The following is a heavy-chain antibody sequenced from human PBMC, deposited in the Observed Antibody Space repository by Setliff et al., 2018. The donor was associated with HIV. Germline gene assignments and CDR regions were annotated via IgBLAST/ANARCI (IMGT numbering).Heavy chain of an antibody. Sequence: PSETLSLTCTVSGGSISSSSHYWGWIRQPPGKGLEWIGSIYTSGSTNYNPSLKSRVTISVDTSKNQFSLKRSSVTAADTAVYYCARGNTGRFGELLADYYYYMDVWGKGTTVTVSS. CDR3: ARGNTGRFGELLADYYYYMDV. D-gene: IGHD3-10*01. CDR1: GGSISSSSHY. J-gene: IGHJ6*03. V-gene: IGHV4-39*01. CDR2: IYTSGST.